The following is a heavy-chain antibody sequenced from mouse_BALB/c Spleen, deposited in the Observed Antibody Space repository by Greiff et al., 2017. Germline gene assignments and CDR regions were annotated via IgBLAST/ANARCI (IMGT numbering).Heavy chain of an antibody. V-gene: IGHV1S137*01. D-gene: IGHD2-4*01. J-gene: IGHJ3*01. CDR2: ISTYYGDA. CDR1: GYTFTDYA. CDR3: ARGGLRPAWFAY. Sequence: QVQLQQSGAELVRPGVSVKISCKGSGYTFTDYAMPWVKQSHAKSLEWIGVISTYYGDASYNQKFKGKATMTVDKSSSTAYMELARLTSEDSAIYYCARGGLRPAWFAYWGQGTLVTVSA.